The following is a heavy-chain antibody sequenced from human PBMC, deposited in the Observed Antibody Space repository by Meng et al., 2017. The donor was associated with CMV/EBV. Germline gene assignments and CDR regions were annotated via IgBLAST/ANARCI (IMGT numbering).Heavy chain of an antibody. Sequence: QVQRVHSGARVKKTGAPVKVSCKASGYTFTGYYMHWVRQAPGQGLEWMGWINPNSGGTNYAQKFQGRVTMTRDTSISTAYMELSRLRSDDTAVYYCARGQYYYDSSGYYNYFDYWGQGTLVTVSS. J-gene: IGHJ4*02. CDR1: GYTFTGYY. D-gene: IGHD3-22*01. CDR3: ARGQYYYDSSGYYNYFDY. CDR2: INPNSGGT. V-gene: IGHV1-2*02.